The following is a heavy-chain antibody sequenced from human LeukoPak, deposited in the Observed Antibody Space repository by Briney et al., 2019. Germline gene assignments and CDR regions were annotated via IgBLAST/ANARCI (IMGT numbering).Heavy chain of an antibody. Sequence: NSSETLSLTCAVYGGSFSGYYWSWIRQPPGKGLEWIGEINHSGSTNYNPSLKSRVTISVDTSKNQFSLKLSSVTAADTAVYYCANEGVRGVTYFRYWGQGTLVTVSS. CDR1: GGSFSGYY. CDR3: ANEGVRGVTYFRY. CDR2: INHSGST. V-gene: IGHV4-34*01. D-gene: IGHD3-10*01. J-gene: IGHJ4*02.